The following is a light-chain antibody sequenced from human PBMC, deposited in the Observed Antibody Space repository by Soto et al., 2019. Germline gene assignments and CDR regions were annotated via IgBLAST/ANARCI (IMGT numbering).Light chain of an antibody. Sequence: EIVLPQSPGTLSLSPGERATLSCMASQSVSSSYLAWYQQKPGQAPRLLIYGASNRATGIPDRFSGSGSGTDFTLTISRLEPEDFAVYYCQQYHSSPPTFGQGTKVDIK. CDR1: QSVSSSY. V-gene: IGKV3-20*01. CDR3: QQYHSSPPT. CDR2: GAS. J-gene: IGKJ1*01.